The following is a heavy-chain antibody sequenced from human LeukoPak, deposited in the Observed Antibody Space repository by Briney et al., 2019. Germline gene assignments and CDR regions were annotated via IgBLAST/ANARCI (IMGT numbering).Heavy chain of an antibody. V-gene: IGHV3-7*01. CDR1: GVTCSSYG. D-gene: IGHD3-10*01. Sequence: PGGSLRLSGAASGVTCSSYGMRWGRQAPGKGLEGVANIKNDGSEEYYVDSVKGRFTISRDNAKNSLFLQMNSLTVEDTAVYYCARAIRGSAVDTGDRWGQGTLVTVSS. J-gene: IGHJ4*02. CDR2: IKNDGSEE. CDR3: ARAIRGSAVDTGDR.